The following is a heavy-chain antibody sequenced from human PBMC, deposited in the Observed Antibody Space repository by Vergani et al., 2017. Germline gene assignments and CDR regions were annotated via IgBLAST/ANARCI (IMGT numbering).Heavy chain of an antibody. CDR3: ARVTRFSXPHNYYYYYYMDV. J-gene: IGHJ6*03. CDR2: INHSGST. V-gene: IGHV4-34*01. D-gene: IGHD1/OR15-1a*01. CDR1: GGSFSAYH. Sequence: QVQVQQWGAGLLKPSETLPLTCAVYGGSFSAYHWTWIRQSPGKGLEWIGDINHSGSTNYNPSLKSRVTISLDTSKRQFSLKLRSVTAADTAVYYCARVTRFSXPHNYYYYYYMDVWGRGTTVTVSS.